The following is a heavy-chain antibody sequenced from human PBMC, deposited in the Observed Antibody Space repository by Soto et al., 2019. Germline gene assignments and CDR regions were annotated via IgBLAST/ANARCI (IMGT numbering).Heavy chain of an antibody. CDR2: ISASGDNT. J-gene: IGHJ4*02. CDR3: AKLTYSDLWSGSHDS. V-gene: IGHV3-23*01. D-gene: IGHD3-3*01. CDR1: GFTFSSRA. Sequence: GGSLRLSCAASGFTFSSRAMSWVRQAPGKGLDLVSIISASGDNTYYADSVKGRFTISRDNSKNTLYLQVNSLRAEDTAVYYCAKLTYSDLWSGSHDSWGQGTLVTVSS.